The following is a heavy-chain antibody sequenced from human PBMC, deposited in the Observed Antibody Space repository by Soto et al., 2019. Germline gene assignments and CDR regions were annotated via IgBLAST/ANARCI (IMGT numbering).Heavy chain of an antibody. CDR2: TSGAGDTT. CDR1: GFTFSTYA. Sequence: EVQLLESGGVSVQPGGSLRLSCEGSGFTFSTYAMSWVRQAPGKGLEWVSGTSGAGDTTYYADSVKGRFTISRDNSKNTLYLQMNSLRAEDTAVYYCGKDLSPWSGFGLGHWGQGTLVTVSP. V-gene: IGHV3-23*01. CDR3: GKDLSPWSGFGLGH. J-gene: IGHJ5*02. D-gene: IGHD3-3*01.